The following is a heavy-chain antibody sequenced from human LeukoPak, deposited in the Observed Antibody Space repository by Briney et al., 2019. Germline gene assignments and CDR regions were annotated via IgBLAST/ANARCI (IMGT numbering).Heavy chain of an antibody. Sequence: SETLSLTCTVSGGSISSSSYYWGWIRQPPGKGLEWIGSIYYSGSTYYNPSLKSRVTISVDTSKNQFSLKLSSVTAADTAVYYCASNAPDPRRGSPHAFDIWGQGTMVTVSS. CDR1: GGSISSSSYY. V-gene: IGHV4-39*07. J-gene: IGHJ3*02. D-gene: IGHD1-26*01. CDR2: IYYSGST. CDR3: ASNAPDPRRGSPHAFDI.